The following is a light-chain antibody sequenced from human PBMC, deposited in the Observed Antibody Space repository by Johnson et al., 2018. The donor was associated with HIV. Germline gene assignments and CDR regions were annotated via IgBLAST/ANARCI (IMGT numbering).Light chain of an antibody. CDR1: SSNIGNNY. J-gene: IGLJ1*01. V-gene: IGLV1-51*02. CDR2: ENN. Sequence: QSVLTQPPSVSAAPGQKVTISCSGSSSNIGNNYVSWYQQLPGTAPKLLIYENNKRPSGIPDRFSGSKSGTSATLGITGLQTGDEADYYCGTWDSSLSAGDVFGTGTKATVL. CDR3: GTWDSSLSAGDV.